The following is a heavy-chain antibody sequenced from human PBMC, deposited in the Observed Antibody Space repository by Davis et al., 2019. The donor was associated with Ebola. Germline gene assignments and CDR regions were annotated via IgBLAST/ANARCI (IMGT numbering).Heavy chain of an antibody. J-gene: IGHJ6*02. Sequence: GGSLRLSCKGSGYSFTTYWIDWVRQMPGKGLEWMAIIYPGDSDTRYSPSFKGQVTISADKSISTAYLQWRSLKASDTAMYYCARTVSPDWAYGMEVWGQGTTVTGSS. CDR1: GYSFTTYW. CDR2: IYPGDSDT. V-gene: IGHV5-51*01. CDR3: ARTVSPDWAYGMEV. D-gene: IGHD3/OR15-3a*01.